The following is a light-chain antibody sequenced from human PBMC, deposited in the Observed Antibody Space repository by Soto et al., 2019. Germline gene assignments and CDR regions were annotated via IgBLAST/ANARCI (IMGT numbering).Light chain of an antibody. CDR2: GAS. V-gene: IGKV3-20*01. CDR3: QQYGSSPALP. Sequence: EIVLTQSPGTLSLSPGERATLSCRASQSVSSSYLAWYQQKPGQAPRLLIYGASSRATGIPDRFSGSGSGTDFTLTISRLEPEDFAVYYCQQYGSSPALPFGGGTKVAIK. J-gene: IGKJ4*01. CDR1: QSVSSSY.